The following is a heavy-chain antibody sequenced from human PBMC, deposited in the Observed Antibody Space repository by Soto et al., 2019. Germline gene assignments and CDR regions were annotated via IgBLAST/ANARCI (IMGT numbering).Heavy chain of an antibody. Sequence: QVQLQQWGAGLVKPSETLSLSCAVYGQSFSGHSWAWIRQPPGKGLEWIGDINESGSTYYNPSRKSRVTISTDTSKNQFSLKLSSVSAADTAAYFCARGSGIVALPGELEDVNYDYWGQGTLVNVSS. CDR1: GQSFSGHS. D-gene: IGHD1-1*01. J-gene: IGHJ4*02. CDR2: INESGST. V-gene: IGHV4-34*01. CDR3: ARGSGIVALPGELEDVNYDY.